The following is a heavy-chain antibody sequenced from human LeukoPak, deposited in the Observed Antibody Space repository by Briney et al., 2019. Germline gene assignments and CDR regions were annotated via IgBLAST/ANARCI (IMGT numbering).Heavy chain of an antibody. D-gene: IGHD3-3*01. V-gene: IGHV3-7*01. J-gene: IGHJ4*02. CDR2: IKEDGNDK. CDR1: GFTFSSYW. Sequence: GGSLRLSCAASGFTFSSYWMSWVRQAPGKGLEWVANIKEDGNDKYYVDSVKGRFTITRDNAKNSLHLQMNSLRAEDTAVYYCARDPYDFWSGFDYWGQGTLVTVSS. CDR3: ARDPYDFWSGFDY.